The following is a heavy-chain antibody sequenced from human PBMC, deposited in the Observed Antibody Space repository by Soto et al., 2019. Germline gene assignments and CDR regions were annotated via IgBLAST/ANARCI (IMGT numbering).Heavy chain of an antibody. Sequence: QVQVVQSGAEVKKPGSSVKVSCKVSGGSFTNNAISWVRQAPGQGLEWLGGVIPLFDTAYYAQIFLGRLRISTDGATTTAYMDLSGLTSADTAVYFCATGGHNDGYNFYHGMDVWGQGTTVTVS. J-gene: IGHJ6*02. D-gene: IGHD3-16*01. CDR3: ATGGHNDGYNFYHGMDV. CDR1: GGSFTNNA. CDR2: VIPLFDTA. V-gene: IGHV1-69*01.